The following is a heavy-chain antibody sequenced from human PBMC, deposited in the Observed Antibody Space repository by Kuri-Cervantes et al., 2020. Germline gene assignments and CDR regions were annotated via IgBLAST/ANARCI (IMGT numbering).Heavy chain of an antibody. CDR2: ISWNSGSI. D-gene: IGHD6-13*01. CDR3: AKNPLAAGGWFDP. Sequence: SLKISCAASGFTFDDYAMHWVRQAPGKGLEWVPGISWNSGSIGYADSVKGRFTISRDNAKNSLYLQMNSLRAEDTALYYCAKNPLAAGGWFDPWGQGTLVTVSS. CDR1: GFTFDDYA. V-gene: IGHV3-9*01. J-gene: IGHJ5*02.